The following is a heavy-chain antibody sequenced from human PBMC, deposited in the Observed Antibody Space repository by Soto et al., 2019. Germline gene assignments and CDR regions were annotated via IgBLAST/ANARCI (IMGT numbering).Heavy chain of an antibody. V-gene: IGHV1-18*01. D-gene: IGHD3-9*01. Sequence: QVQLVQSGAEVKKPGASVKVSCKASGYTFTSYGISWVRQAPGQGLEWMGWISAYNGNTNYAQKLQGRVTMTTDTSTSTAYMELRSLRPDDTAVYYCARARYDILTGYSNWFDPWGQGTLVTVSS. CDR1: GYTFTSYG. CDR3: ARARYDILTGYSNWFDP. CDR2: ISAYNGNT. J-gene: IGHJ5*02.